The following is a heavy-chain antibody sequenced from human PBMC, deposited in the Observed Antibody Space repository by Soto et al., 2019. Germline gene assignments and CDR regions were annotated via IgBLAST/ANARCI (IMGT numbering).Heavy chain of an antibody. CDR1: VGTFRCYT. V-gene: IGHV1-69*02. CDR2: IIPIIGIA. Sequence: QVQLVQFGAEVKKPGSSVKVACEASVGTFRCYTISWVRQAAEQWLEWMGRIIPIIGIANYAQKFQGSVTITADKSTSTAYMELSSLRSEDTSVYFCSRAEGYFSSTSCSPHYSMDVWGQGATVTVSS. D-gene: IGHD2-2*01. J-gene: IGHJ6*02. CDR3: SRAEGYFSSTSCSPHYSMDV.